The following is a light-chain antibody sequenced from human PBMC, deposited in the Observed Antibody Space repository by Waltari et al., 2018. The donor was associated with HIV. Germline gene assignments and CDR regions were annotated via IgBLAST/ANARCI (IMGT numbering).Light chain of an antibody. CDR2: EVS. J-gene: IGLJ3*02. V-gene: IGLV2-8*01. Sequence: QSALTQPPSASGSPGQSLTISCTPTRTDVCRSNYVSWYQQHPGKAPNPMIYEVSKRPSGVPNRFSGSKSGNTASLTVSGLQAEDEADYYCSSYAGSNNKVFGGGTKLTVL. CDR3: SSYAGSNNKV. CDR1: RTDVCRSNY.